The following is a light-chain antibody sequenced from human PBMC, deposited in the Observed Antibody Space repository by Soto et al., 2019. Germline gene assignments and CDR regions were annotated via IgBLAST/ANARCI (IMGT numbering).Light chain of an antibody. Sequence: DIQMTQSPSTLSASLGDRVTITCRASQSISSGLAWYQQKPGKAPKVLIYDASSLQSGVPSRFNGSGSGTEFTLTISSLQPEDVATYYCQKYNSAPLTFGQGTKVDIK. V-gene: IGKV1-5*01. CDR1: QSISSG. J-gene: IGKJ1*01. CDR3: QKYNSAPLT. CDR2: DAS.